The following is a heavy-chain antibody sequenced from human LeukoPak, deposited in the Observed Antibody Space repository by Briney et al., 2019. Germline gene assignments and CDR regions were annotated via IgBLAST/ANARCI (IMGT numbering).Heavy chain of an antibody. V-gene: IGHV3-23*01. D-gene: IGHD1-26*01. CDR2: ISGSGGST. CDR3: AALGATLIDY. CDR1: GFTFSSYA. J-gene: IGHJ4*02. Sequence: GGSLRLSCAASGFTFSSYAMRWVCQAPGKGLEWVLAISGSGGSTYYADSVKGRFTISRDNSKNTLYLQMNSLRAEDTAVYYCAALGATLIDYWGQGTLVTVS.